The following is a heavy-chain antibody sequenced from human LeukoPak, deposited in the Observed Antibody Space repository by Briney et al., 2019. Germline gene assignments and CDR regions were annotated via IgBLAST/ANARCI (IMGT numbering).Heavy chain of an antibody. CDR3: ARDVSPTPGEAFDI. CDR2: AYYRSKWYT. CDR1: GDRVSSTTAA. J-gene: IGHJ3*02. V-gene: IGHV6-1*01. Sequence: SQTLSLTCVISGDRVSSTTAAWDWIRHPPSSGLEWLGRAYYRSKWYTDYAVSLKSRITINPDTSKNQLSLQLNSVTPEDTAIYYCARDVSPTPGEAFDIWGQGTMVTVSS. D-gene: IGHD5/OR15-5a*01.